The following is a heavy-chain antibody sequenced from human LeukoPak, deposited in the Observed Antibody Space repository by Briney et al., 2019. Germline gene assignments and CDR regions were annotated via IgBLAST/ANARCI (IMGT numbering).Heavy chain of an antibody. Sequence: GGSLRLSCAASGFTFSSYWMSWVRQAPGKGLEWVAVISYDGSNKYYADSVKGRFTISRDNSKNTLYLQMNSLRGEDTAVYYCARVAYSGSYSWMGAMDVWGQGTTVTVSS. V-gene: IGHV3-30-3*01. CDR1: GFTFSSYW. CDR3: ARVAYSGSYSWMGAMDV. D-gene: IGHD1-26*01. CDR2: ISYDGSNK. J-gene: IGHJ6*02.